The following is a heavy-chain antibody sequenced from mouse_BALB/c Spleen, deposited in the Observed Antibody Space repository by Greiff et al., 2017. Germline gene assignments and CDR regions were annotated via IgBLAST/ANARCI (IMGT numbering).Heavy chain of an antibody. Sequence: QVQLQQSGAELARPGASVKLSCKASGYTFTSYWMQWVKQRPGQGLEWIGAIYPGDGDTRYTQKFKGKATLTADKSSSTAYMQLSSLASEDSAVYYCARCGADYEDDWGQGTSVTVSS. CDR2: IYPGDGDT. V-gene: IGHV1-87*01. CDR3: ARCGADYEDD. D-gene: IGHD1-1*01. J-gene: IGHJ4*01. CDR1: GYTFTSYW.